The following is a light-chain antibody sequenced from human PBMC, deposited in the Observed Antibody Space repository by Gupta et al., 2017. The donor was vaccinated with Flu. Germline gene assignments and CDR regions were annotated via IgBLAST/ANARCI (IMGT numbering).Light chain of an antibody. CDR3: QQRNSCPVT. V-gene: IGKV3-11*01. CDR2: DAS. Sequence: EIVLTQSPATLSLSPGERASLSCRASQSVSNYLGWYQQKPGQAPRLLINDASNRATGVPARFSGSGSGTEFTLTISSLEPEDFAAYYCQQRNSCPVTFGQGTKVEIK. J-gene: IGKJ4*01. CDR1: QSVSNY.